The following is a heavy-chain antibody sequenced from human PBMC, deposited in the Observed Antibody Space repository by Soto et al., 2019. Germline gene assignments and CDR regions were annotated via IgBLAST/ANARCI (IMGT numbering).Heavy chain of an antibody. CDR3: ARYYCTSTTCYYFDY. D-gene: IGHD2-2*01. V-gene: IGHV4-59*01. CDR2: IYYSGNS. Sequence: SDTLSLTCTFSGGSIGSDYWSWIRQPPGKGLEWIGYIYYSGNSNYNPSLMSRVTISVDTSKNQFSLKLNSVTAADTAVYYCARYYCTSTTCYYFDYWGQGTLVTVSS. CDR1: GGSIGSDY. J-gene: IGHJ4*02.